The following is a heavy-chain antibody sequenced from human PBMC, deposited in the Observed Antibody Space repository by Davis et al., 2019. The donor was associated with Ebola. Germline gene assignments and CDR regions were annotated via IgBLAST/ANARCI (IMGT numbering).Heavy chain of an antibody. CDR2: IYYSGST. J-gene: IGHJ6*02. Sequence: SETLSLTCTVSGGSISSYYWSWIRQPPGKGLVWIGYIYYSGSTNYNPSLKSRVTISVDTSKNQFSLKLSSVTAADTAVYYCAAMGPWEGMDVWGQGTTVTVSS. CDR1: GGSISSYY. CDR3: AAMGPWEGMDV. D-gene: IGHD5-18*01. V-gene: IGHV4-59*01.